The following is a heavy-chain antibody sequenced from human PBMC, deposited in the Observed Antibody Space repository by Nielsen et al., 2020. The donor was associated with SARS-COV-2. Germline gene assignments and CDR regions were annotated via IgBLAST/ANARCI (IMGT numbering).Heavy chain of an antibody. V-gene: IGHV1-2*04. Sequence: ASVKVSCKASGYTFTGYYMHWVRQAPGQGLEWMGWINPNSGGTNYAQKFQGWVTMTRDTSISTAYMELSRLRSDDTAVYYRARGGQLGIWSRVADGFDYWGQGTLVTVSS. CDR3: ARGGQLGIWSRVADGFDY. CDR2: INPNSGGT. CDR1: GYTFTGYY. J-gene: IGHJ4*02. D-gene: IGHD7-27*01.